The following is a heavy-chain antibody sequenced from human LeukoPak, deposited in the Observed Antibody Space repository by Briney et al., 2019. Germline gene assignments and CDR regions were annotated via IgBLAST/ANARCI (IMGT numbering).Heavy chain of an antibody. V-gene: IGHV1-8*01. CDR1: GYTFTSYD. Sequence: ASVKVSCKASGYTFTSYDINWVRQATGQGLEWMGWMNPNSGNTVYAQKFQGRVTMTRNTSISTAYMELSSLRSEDTAVYYCARGGRDGYNRHNWFDPWGQGTLVTVSS. CDR3: ARGGRDGYNRHNWFDP. CDR2: MNPNSGNT. D-gene: IGHD5-24*01. J-gene: IGHJ5*02.